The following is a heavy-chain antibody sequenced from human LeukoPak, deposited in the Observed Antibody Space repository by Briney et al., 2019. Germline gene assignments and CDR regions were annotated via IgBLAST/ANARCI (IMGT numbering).Heavy chain of an antibody. J-gene: IGHJ4*02. CDR3: ARRNIASDFDY. Sequence: KPSETLSLTCTVSGDSISTYYWTWIRQPPGRGLEWIGYIHTSETTDYNPSLRGRVTMSLDTSRNQFSLKLTSVTAADTAVYYCARRNIASDFDYWGQGTLVTVSS. CDR1: GDSISTYY. CDR2: IHTSETT. V-gene: IGHV4-4*09. D-gene: IGHD5-18*01.